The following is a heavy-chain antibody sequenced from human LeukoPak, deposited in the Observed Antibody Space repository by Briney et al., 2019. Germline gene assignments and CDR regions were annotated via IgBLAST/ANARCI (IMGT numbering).Heavy chain of an antibody. J-gene: IGHJ4*02. CDR2: IASAGDT. V-gene: IGHV3-13*01. D-gene: IGHD6-6*01. CDR3: AHSSDFDY. Sequence: GGSLRLSCAASGFTFSGFDMHWVRQATGRGLEWVSSIASAGDTYYVGSVRGRFTISRENAKNSLYLQMNSLRAEDTAVYYCAHSSDFDYWGQGTLVTVSS. CDR1: GFTFSGFD.